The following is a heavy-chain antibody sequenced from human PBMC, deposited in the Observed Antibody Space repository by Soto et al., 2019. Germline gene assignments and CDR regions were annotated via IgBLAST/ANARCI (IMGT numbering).Heavy chain of an antibody. J-gene: IGHJ5*02. CDR1: GFTFSSYS. Sequence: PGGSLRLSCAASGFTFSSYSMNWVRQAPGKGLEWFSYISSSSSTIYYADSVKGRFTISRDNAKNSLYLQMNSLKTEDTAVYYCTTNYYDSSGYDNWFDPWGQGTLVTVSS. CDR3: TTNYYDSSGYDNWFDP. CDR2: ISSSSSTI. D-gene: IGHD3-22*01. V-gene: IGHV3-48*01.